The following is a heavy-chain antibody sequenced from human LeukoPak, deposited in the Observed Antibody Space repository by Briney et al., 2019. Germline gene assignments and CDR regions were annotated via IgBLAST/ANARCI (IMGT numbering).Heavy chain of an antibody. CDR3: ATGGRGPAALGRYYYYYMDV. CDR1: GGSISSSNFY. V-gene: IGHV4-39*07. Sequence: SETLSLTCTVSGGSISSSNFYWGWIRQPPGKGLEWIGSIYYGGSTYYNPSLKSRVTISVDTSKNQFSLKLSSVTAADTAVYYCATGGRGPAALGRYYYYYMDVWGKGTTVTVSS. CDR2: IYYGGST. D-gene: IGHD2-2*01. J-gene: IGHJ6*03.